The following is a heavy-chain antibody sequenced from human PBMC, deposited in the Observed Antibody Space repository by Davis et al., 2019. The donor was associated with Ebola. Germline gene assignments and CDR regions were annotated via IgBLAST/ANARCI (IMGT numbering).Heavy chain of an antibody. D-gene: IGHD4-17*01. CDR3: ANGPLLTTVTHFDY. CDR2: INGGGVST. J-gene: IGHJ4*02. CDR1: GFTLSSYS. V-gene: IGHV3-NL1*01. Sequence: GESLKISCAASGFTLSSYSIHWVRQAPGKGLEWVSAINGGGVSTYYADSVKGRFTISRDNSKNTLYLQMNSLRAEDTAVYYCANGPLLTTVTHFDYWGQGTLVTVSS.